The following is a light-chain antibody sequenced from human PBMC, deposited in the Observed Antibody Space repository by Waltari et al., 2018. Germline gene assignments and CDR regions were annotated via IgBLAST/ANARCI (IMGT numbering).Light chain of an antibody. J-gene: IGLJ1*01. CDR3: QVWHADIDPGV. CDR1: NLGSYS. Sequence: SYVLTQPPSVSVAPGETASITLGGDNLGSYSVPWYQQKPGQAPVLVIFYDSDRPSGIPARFSGSNSGNTATLTITSVEAGDEARYYCQVWHADIDPGVFGTGTEVTVL. V-gene: IGLV3-21*04. CDR2: YDS.